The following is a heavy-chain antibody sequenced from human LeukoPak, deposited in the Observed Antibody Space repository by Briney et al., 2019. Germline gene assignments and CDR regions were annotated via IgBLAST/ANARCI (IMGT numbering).Heavy chain of an antibody. Sequence: PSETLSLTCTVSGGSISSSSYYWGWIRQPPGKGLEWIGSIYYSGSTYYNPSLKSRVTISVDTSKNQFSLKLSSVTAADTAVYYCARDSQWDPRGLNWFDPWGQGTLVTVSS. CDR2: IYYSGST. D-gene: IGHD1-26*01. V-gene: IGHV4-39*07. J-gene: IGHJ5*02. CDR1: GGSISSSSYY. CDR3: ARDSQWDPRGLNWFDP.